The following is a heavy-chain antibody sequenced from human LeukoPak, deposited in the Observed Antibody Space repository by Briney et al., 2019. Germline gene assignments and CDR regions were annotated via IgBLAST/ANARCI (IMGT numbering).Heavy chain of an antibody. J-gene: IGHJ4*02. D-gene: IGHD1-26*01. CDR2: INHSGST. CDR3: ASQYSGSPSDY. Sequence: SETLSLTCAVYGGSFSGYYWSWIPQPPGKGLEWIGEINHSGSTNYNPSLKSRVTISVDTSKNQFSLKLCSVTAADTAVYYCASQYSGSPSDYWCQGTLVTVSS. CDR1: GGSFSGYY. V-gene: IGHV4-34*01.